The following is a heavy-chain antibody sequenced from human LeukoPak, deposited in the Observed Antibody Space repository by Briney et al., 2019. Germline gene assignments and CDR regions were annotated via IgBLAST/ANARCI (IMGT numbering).Heavy chain of an antibody. Sequence: GGSLTLSCAASGFTFSTFWMSCVRQAPGKGLEWVANIKQDGSDKFYVHSVKGRFTISRDNAKNSMYLQMSSLRAEDTAIYYCARVLPVASRDYWGQGTMVTVSS. CDR2: IKQDGSDK. CDR1: GFTFSTFW. CDR3: ARVLPVASRDY. V-gene: IGHV3-7*01. D-gene: IGHD2-2*01. J-gene: IGHJ4*02.